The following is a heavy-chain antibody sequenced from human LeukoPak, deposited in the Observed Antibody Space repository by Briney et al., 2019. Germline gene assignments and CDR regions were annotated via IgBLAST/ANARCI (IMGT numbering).Heavy chain of an antibody. CDR3: ARLWFGELANY. Sequence: PGRSLRLSCAGSGFIFNNYAMHWVRQPPGKGLEWVSGISWNSGSIDYADSVKGRFTISRDNAKNSLYLQMNSLRAEDTAVYYCARLWFGELANYWGQGTLVTVSS. V-gene: IGHV3-9*01. D-gene: IGHD3-10*01. CDR1: GFIFNNYA. J-gene: IGHJ4*02. CDR2: ISWNSGSI.